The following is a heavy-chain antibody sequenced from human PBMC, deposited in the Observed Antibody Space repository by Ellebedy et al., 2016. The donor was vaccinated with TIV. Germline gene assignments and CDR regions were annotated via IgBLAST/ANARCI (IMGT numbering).Heavy chain of an antibody. V-gene: IGHV3-48*02. J-gene: IGHJ4*02. CDR1: GLSFTDAW. D-gene: IGHD5-18*01. CDR3: AVGWMQF. Sequence: GGSLRLSXTASGLSFTDAWMNWVRRAPGKGLEWLSYIAGSTGATYYAGSVKGRFTISRDNAKNSLYLQMNSLREEDTAVYYCAVGWMQFWGQGTLVTVST. CDR2: IAGSTGAT.